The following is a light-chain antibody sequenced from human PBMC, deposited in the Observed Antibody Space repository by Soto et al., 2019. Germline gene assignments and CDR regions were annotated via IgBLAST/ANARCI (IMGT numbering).Light chain of an antibody. J-gene: IGKJ4*01. CDR1: GSVSNN. V-gene: IGKV3-15*01. Sequence: EIVLTQSPATLSMSQGERATLSCRASGSVSNNLAWYQQKPGQAPRLLIYGASARATGIPARFSGSGSGTEFTLTISGLQSEDFAVYYCQQYNAWPLTFGGGTKVEIK. CDR2: GAS. CDR3: QQYNAWPLT.